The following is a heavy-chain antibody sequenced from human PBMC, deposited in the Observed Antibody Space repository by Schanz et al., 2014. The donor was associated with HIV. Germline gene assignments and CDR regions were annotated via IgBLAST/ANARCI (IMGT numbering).Heavy chain of an antibody. D-gene: IGHD2-2*01. Sequence: QVQLVESGGGVVQPGRSLRLSCAASGFTFRTHGIHWVRQAPAKGLEWVSGISGGGGDTYYADSVKGRFTISRDNSKNTLHLQLNSLRAEDTAVYYCAKDRRGGYQFLYGLDVWGQGTTVTVSS. CDR1: GFTFRTHG. J-gene: IGHJ6*02. V-gene: IGHV3-NL1*01. CDR2: ISGGGGDT. CDR3: AKDRRGGYQFLYGLDV.